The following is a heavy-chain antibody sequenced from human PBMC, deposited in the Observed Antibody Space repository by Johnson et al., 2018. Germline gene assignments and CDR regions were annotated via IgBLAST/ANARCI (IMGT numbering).Heavy chain of an antibody. J-gene: IGHJ6*03. Sequence: QVQLQQWGAGLLKPSETLSLTCAVYGGSFSGYYWSWIRQPPGKGLEWIGEINHSGSTNYNPSLKSRVTISVDTSKNQFSLKLSSVTAADTAVYYCARGPPPVYSGYDYYYYYYMDVWGKGTTVTVSS. D-gene: IGHD5-12*01. CDR2: INHSGST. CDR3: ARGPPPVYSGYDYYYYYYMDV. V-gene: IGHV4-34*01. CDR1: GGSFSGYY.